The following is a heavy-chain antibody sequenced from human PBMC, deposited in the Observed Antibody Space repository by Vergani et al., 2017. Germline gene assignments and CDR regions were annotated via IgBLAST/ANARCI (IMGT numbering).Heavy chain of an antibody. Sequence: QVQLVESGGGVVQPGRSLRLSCEASGFTFNQYGMHWVRQATGKGLEWVAVTWYDGNNKQYADSVKGRFTISRDNSKSTMYLQMNSLRDEDTGVYYCARDLRLLYNRFDPWGQGTLVTVSS. J-gene: IGHJ5*02. CDR1: GFTFNQYG. CDR2: TWYDGNNK. D-gene: IGHD1-14*01. CDR3: ARDLRLLYNRFDP. V-gene: IGHV3-33*01.